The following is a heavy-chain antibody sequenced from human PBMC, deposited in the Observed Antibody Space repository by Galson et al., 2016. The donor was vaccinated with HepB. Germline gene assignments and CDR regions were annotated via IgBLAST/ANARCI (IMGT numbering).Heavy chain of an antibody. CDR3: AKNLNYDIMTGYYANWYFDL. V-gene: IGHV3-30*18. J-gene: IGHJ2*01. CDR1: GFTFSSYS. D-gene: IGHD3-9*01. Sequence: SLRLSYAASGFTFSSYSMNWVHQTPGKGLEWVAVISYDGSNKYYADSVKGRFTISRDNSKKTLYLQMNSLRAEDTAVYYCAKNLNYDIMTGYYANWYFDLWGRGTLVTVSS. CDR2: ISYDGSNK.